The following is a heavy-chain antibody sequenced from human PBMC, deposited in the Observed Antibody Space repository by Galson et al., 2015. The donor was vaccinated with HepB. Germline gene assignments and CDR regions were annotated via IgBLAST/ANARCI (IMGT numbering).Heavy chain of an antibody. CDR1: GYTFTDYY. J-gene: IGHJ6*02. V-gene: IGHV1-2*06. Sequence: SVKVSCKAFGYTFTDYYLHWVRQAPGQGLEWMGRINPNSGGTNYAQKFQGRVTMTRDTSISSFYMELSSLRSDDTAVYYCVRDLVATNQYSYYYGLDVGGPGTTVTVSS. D-gene: IGHD5-12*01. CDR3: VRDLVATNQYSYYYGLDV. CDR2: INPNSGGT.